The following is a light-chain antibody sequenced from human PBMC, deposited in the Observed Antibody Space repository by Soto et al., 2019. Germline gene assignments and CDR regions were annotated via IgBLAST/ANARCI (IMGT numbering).Light chain of an antibody. Sequence: TQSPGTLSLSPGERATLSCRASQIFSSTSLAWYQQKPGKAPTLLIYEASILQNGVPSRFSGTESGTEFTLTISSLRPDDFATYYCQQYNDYSAWTFGQGTKVEIK. J-gene: IGKJ1*01. CDR1: QIFSSTS. CDR2: EAS. CDR3: QQYNDYSAWT. V-gene: IGKV1-5*03.